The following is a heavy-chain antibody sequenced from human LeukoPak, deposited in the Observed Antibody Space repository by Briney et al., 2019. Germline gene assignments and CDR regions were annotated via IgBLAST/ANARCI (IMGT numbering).Heavy chain of an antibody. CDR2: IWYDGSNK. Sequence: PGRSLRLSCAASGFTFSSYGMHWVRQAPGKGLEWVAVIWYDGSNKYYADSVKGRFTISRDNSKNTLYLQMNSLRAEDTAVYYCAKDDDDYGDYVISISLDYWGQGTLVTVSS. D-gene: IGHD4-17*01. J-gene: IGHJ4*02. CDR3: AKDDDDYGDYVISISLDY. V-gene: IGHV3-33*06. CDR1: GFTFSSYG.